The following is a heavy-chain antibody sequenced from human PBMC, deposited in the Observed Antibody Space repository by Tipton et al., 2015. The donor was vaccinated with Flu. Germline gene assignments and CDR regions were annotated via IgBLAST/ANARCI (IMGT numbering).Heavy chain of an antibody. V-gene: IGHV3-23*01. CDR3: AKVIPEKVAGLDY. CDR1: GFTFSNFA. J-gene: IGHJ4*02. D-gene: IGHD6-19*01. CDR2: VSGIDGST. Sequence: SLRLSCTASGFTFSNFAMSWLRQAPGKGLEWVSGVSGIDGSTSYADSVKGRFPISRDNSKNTLYLRMNSLRADDTAIYYCAKVIPEKVAGLDYWGQGTLVTVSS.